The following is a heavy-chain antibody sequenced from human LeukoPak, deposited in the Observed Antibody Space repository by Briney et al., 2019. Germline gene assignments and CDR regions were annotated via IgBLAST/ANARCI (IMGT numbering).Heavy chain of an antibody. CDR3: AVTYYYDSSGYYYWYYFDY. J-gene: IGHJ4*02. Sequence: SQTLSLTCTVSGGSISSGGYYWSWIPQHPGKGLERIGYIYYSGSTYYNPSLKSRVTISVDTSKNQFSLKLSSVTAADTAVYYRAVTYYYDSSGYYYWYYFDYRGQGTLVTVSS. CDR1: GGSISSGGYY. V-gene: IGHV4-31*03. CDR2: IYYSGST. D-gene: IGHD3-22*01.